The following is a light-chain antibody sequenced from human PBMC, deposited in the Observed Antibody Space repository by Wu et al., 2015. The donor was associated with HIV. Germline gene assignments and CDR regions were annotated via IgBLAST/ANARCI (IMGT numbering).Light chain of an antibody. J-gene: IGKJ2*03. Sequence: EIVLTQSPGTLSLSPGERVILSCRASQSVSSSYLAWYQQKPGLAPRLLIYGASARATGIPARFSGSGSGTEFTLTISSLQSADFAVYYCQQYNNWPYSFGQGTKLEI. CDR3: QQYNNWPYS. CDR2: GAS. V-gene: IGKV3-15*01. CDR1: QSVSSSY.